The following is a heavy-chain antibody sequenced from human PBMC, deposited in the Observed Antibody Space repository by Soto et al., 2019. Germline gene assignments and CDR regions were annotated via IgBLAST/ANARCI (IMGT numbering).Heavy chain of an antibody. CDR3: AKQNYGDYFKYYYGMDV. J-gene: IGHJ6*02. Sequence: QVQLVESGGGVVQPGRSLRLSCAASGFTFSSYGMHWVRQAPGKGLGWVAVISYDGSNKYYADSVKGRFTISRDNSKNTLYLQMNSLRAEDTAVYYCAKQNYGDYFKYYYGMDVWGQGTTVTVSS. D-gene: IGHD4-17*01. V-gene: IGHV3-30*18. CDR1: GFTFSSYG. CDR2: ISYDGSNK.